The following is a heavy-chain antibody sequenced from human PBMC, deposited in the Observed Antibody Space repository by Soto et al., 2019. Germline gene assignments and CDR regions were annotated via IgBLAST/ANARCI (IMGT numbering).Heavy chain of an antibody. Sequence: PGGSLRLSCAASGFTFSTYAMSWVRQVPGKGLEWVSTISDAAGSAYYVDSVKGRFTISRDNSKKTLYLQMNSLRAEDSAVYYCARPYGGKIGDAPDLWGQGTMVTVSS. D-gene: IGHD4-17*01. CDR2: ISDAAGSA. J-gene: IGHJ3*01. CDR1: GFTFSTYA. V-gene: IGHV3-23*01. CDR3: ARPYGGKIGDAPDL.